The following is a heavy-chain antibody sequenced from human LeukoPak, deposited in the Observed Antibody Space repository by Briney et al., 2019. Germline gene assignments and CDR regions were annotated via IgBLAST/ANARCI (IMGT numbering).Heavy chain of an antibody. V-gene: IGHV3-21*01. J-gene: IGHJ4*02. CDR3: ARESIPTSGFMDY. CDR2: ISSSSSYI. D-gene: IGHD3-3*01. Sequence: KTGGSLRLSCAASGFTFSDYGMNWVRQAPGKGLEWVSYISSSSSYIYYADSVKGRFTISRDNAKNSLYLQMNSLRAEDTAVYYWARESIPTSGFMDYWGQGTLVTVSS. CDR1: GFTFSDYG.